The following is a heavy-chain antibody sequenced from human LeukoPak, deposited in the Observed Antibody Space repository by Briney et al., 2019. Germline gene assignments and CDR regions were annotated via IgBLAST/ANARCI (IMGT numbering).Heavy chain of an antibody. V-gene: IGHV3-7*01. CDR1: GFIFSNYW. Sequence: GGSLRLSCAASGFIFSNYWMSWVRQAPGKGLEWVANIKPDGSDKYYVDSVKGRFTISRDNSKNALYLQMNSLRAEDTAVYYCAKDHPNWGSDHWGQGTLVTVSS. CDR3: AKDHPNWGSDH. CDR2: IKPDGSDK. D-gene: IGHD3-16*01. J-gene: IGHJ4*02.